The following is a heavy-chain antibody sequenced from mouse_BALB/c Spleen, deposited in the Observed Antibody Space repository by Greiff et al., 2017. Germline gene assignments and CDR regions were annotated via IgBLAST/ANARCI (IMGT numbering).Heavy chain of an antibody. CDR2: IYPGNSDT. CDR3: TRSSYGYDAMDD. Sequence: EVQLQQSGTVLARPGASVKMSCKASGYSFTSYWMHWVKQRPGQGLEWIGAIYPGNSDTSYNQKFKGKAELTAVTSASTAYMELSSLTNEDSAVYYCTRSSYGYDAMDDWGQGTSVTVAS. J-gene: IGHJ4*01. V-gene: IGHV1-5*01. CDR1: GYSFTSYW. D-gene: IGHD1-2*01.